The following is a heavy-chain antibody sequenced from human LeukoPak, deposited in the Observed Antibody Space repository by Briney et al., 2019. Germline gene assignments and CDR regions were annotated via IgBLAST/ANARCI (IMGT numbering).Heavy chain of an antibody. Sequence: PGGSLRLSCAASGFTFSSYSMNWVRQAPGKGLEWVSYISSSSSTIYYADSVKGRFTISRDNAKNSLYLQMNSLRAEDTAVYYCARANYGDFLSYYYYYMGVWGKGTTVTVSS. J-gene: IGHJ6*03. D-gene: IGHD4-17*01. V-gene: IGHV3-48*01. CDR3: ARANYGDFLSYYYYYMGV. CDR1: GFTFSSYS. CDR2: ISSSSSTI.